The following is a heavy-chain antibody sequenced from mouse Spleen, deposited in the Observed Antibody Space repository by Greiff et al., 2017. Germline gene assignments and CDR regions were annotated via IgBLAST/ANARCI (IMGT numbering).Heavy chain of an antibody. CDR1: GFTFSDYY. J-gene: IGHJ1*01. CDR2: ISNGGGST. D-gene: IGHD1-1*02. V-gene: IGHV5-12*02. Sequence: DVMLVESGGGLVQPGGSLKLSCATSGFTFSDYYMYWVRQTPEKRLEWVAYISNGGGSTYYPDTVKGRFTISRDNAKNTLYLQMSRLKSEDTAMYYCARWCDWYFDVWGAGTTVTVSS. CDR3: ARWCDWYFDV.